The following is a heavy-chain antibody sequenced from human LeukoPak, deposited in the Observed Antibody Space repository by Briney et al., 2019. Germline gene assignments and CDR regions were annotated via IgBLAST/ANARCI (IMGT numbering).Heavy chain of an antibody. V-gene: IGHV4-34*01. Sequence: SETLSLTCAVYGGSFSGYYWSWIRQPPGKGLEWIGEINHSGSTNYNPSLKSRVTISVDTSKNQFSLKLSSVTAADTAVYYCARDPRGVRYFDWLIHPWGQGTLVTVSS. CDR2: INHSGST. J-gene: IGHJ5*02. CDR3: ARDPRGVRYFDWLIHP. D-gene: IGHD3-9*01. CDR1: GGSFSGYY.